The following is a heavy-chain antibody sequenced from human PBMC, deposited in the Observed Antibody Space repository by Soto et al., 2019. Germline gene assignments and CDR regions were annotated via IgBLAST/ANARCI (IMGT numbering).Heavy chain of an antibody. V-gene: IGHV2-5*02. CDR3: ANRTGVNLCFQH. J-gene: IGHJ1*01. CDR1: GFSLSTSGVG. CDR2: IYWDDDK. D-gene: IGHD2-8*01. Sequence: SGPTLVNPTHTLTLTCTFSGFSLSTSGVGVGWIRQPPGKALDWLALIYWDDDKRYSPSLKSRLTITKDTSKNQVVLTMTNMDPVDTATYYCANRTGVNLCFQHWGQGTLVTVSS.